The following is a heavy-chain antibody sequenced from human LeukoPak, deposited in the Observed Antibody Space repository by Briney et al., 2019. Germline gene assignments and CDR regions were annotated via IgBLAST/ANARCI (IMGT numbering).Heavy chain of an antibody. J-gene: IGHJ4*02. V-gene: IGHV3-48*03. CDR1: GFTFSSYE. CDR3: ARGDYGDYVLVY. CDR2: ISSSGSTI. D-gene: IGHD4-17*01. Sequence: GGSLRLSCAASGFTFSSYEMNWVRQAPGKGLEWVSYISSSGSTIYYADSVKGRFTISRDNAKNSLYLQMKSLRAEDTAVYYCARGDYGDYVLVYWGQGTLVTVSS.